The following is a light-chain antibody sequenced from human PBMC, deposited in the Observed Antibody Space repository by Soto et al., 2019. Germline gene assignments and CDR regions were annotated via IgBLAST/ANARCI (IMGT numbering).Light chain of an antibody. J-gene: IGLJ2*01. V-gene: IGLV2-8*01. CDR1: SSDVGGYNY. Sequence: QPVLTQPPSASGSPGQSVTISCTGTSSDVGGYNYVSWYQQHLGKAPKLIIYEVSKWPSGVPDRFSGSKSGNTASLTVSGLQAEDEADYYCSSYAGSNNMVFGGGTKVTVL. CDR2: EVS. CDR3: SSYAGSNNMV.